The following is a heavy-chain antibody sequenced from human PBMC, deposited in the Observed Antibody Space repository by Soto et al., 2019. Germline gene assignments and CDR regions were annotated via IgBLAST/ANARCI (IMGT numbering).Heavy chain of an antibody. CDR3: ARDSTYYYDSSGYYYRDY. J-gene: IGHJ4*02. D-gene: IGHD3-22*01. Sequence: SVKVSGKASGGTFSSYAISWVRQAPGQGLEWMGGIIPIFGTANYAQKFQGRVTITADKSTSTAYMELSSLRSEDTAVYYCARDSTYYYDSSGYYYRDYWGQGTLVTVSS. CDR1: GGTFSSYA. V-gene: IGHV1-69*06. CDR2: IIPIFGTA.